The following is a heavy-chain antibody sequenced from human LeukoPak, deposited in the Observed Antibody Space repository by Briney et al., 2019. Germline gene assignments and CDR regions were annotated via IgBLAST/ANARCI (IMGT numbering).Heavy chain of an antibody. D-gene: IGHD2-21*02. CDR2: INHSGST. CDR3: ARDDGRGVVTPY. J-gene: IGHJ4*02. V-gene: IGHV4-34*01. CDR1: GGSISSYY. Sequence: SETLSLTCTVSGGSISSYYWSWIRQPPGKGLEWIGEINHSGSTNYNPSLKSRVTISVDTSRNQFSLKLSSVTAADTAVYYCARDDGRGVVTPYWGQGTLVTVSS.